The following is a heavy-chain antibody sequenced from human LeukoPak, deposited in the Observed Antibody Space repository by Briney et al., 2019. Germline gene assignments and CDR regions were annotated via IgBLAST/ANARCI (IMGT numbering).Heavy chain of an antibody. D-gene: IGHD1-7*01. CDR2: INGDGSST. Sequence: GGSLRLSCAASGITFSGHWMHWVRQTPGKGLVWVSRINGDGSSTAYADSVKGRFTISRDNAKNTVYLQMNSLRVDDTAVYYCAREELDPSTHPFDPWGQGTLVTVSS. J-gene: IGHJ5*02. CDR1: GITFSGHW. CDR3: AREELDPSTHPFDP. V-gene: IGHV3-74*03.